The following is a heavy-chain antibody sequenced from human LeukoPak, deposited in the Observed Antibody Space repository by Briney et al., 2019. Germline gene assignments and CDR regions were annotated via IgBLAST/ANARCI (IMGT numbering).Heavy chain of an antibody. CDR3: ARDPGDSSRPFDY. Sequence: PGGSLRLSCAASGFTFSSYSTNWVRQAPGEGLEWVSSISSSSSYIYYADSVKGRFTISRDNAKNSLYLQMNSLRAEDTAVYYCARDPGDSSRPFDYWGQGTLVTVSS. V-gene: IGHV3-21*01. J-gene: IGHJ4*02. D-gene: IGHD6-13*01. CDR1: GFTFSSYS. CDR2: ISSSSSYI.